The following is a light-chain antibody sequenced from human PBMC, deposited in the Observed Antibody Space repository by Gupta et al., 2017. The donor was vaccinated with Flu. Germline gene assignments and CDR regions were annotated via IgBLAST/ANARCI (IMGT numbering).Light chain of an antibody. Sequence: EIVLTQFPEFQSVTPKEKVIITCRASQRIGISLNWYQKKPEQSPRLLIQYSSQYLSGVPSRFSGSGSGTEFTLTINGLEAEDAATYYCQQTSSLPRTFGHGTKVDIK. CDR2: YSS. V-gene: IGKV6-21*01. CDR1: QRIGIS. CDR3: QQTSSLPRT. J-gene: IGKJ3*01.